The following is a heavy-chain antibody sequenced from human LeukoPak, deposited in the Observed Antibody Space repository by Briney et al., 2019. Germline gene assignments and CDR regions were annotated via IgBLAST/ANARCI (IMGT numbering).Heavy chain of an antibody. CDR1: GFTFSSYS. V-gene: IGHV3-21*01. CDR3: ARDWVTTVTRGYFDL. D-gene: IGHD4-17*01. J-gene: IGHJ2*01. CDR2: ISSSSSYI. Sequence: GGSLRLSCAASGFTFSSYSMNWVRQAPGKGLEWVSSISSSSSYIYYADSVKGRFTISRDNAKNSLYLQMNSLRAEDTAVYYCARDWVTTVTRGYFDLWGRGTLVTVSS.